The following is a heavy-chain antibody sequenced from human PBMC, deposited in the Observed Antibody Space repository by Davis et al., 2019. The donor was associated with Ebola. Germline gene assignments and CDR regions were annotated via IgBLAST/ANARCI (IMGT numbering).Heavy chain of an antibody. D-gene: IGHD3-22*01. V-gene: IGHV4-30-4*01. Sequence: SETLSLTCSVSGGSITSGDYYWSWIRQPPGKGLESIGYIYYSGSTDYNPSLKNRVTVSVDTSKNQFSLKLSSVTAADTAVYHCARRAGHYYDSGIDYWGQGTLVTVSS. CDR1: GGSITSGDYY. J-gene: IGHJ4*02. CDR2: IYYSGST. CDR3: ARRAGHYYDSGIDY.